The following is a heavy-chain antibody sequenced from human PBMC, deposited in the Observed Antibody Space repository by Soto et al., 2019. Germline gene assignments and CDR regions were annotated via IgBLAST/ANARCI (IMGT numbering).Heavy chain of an antibody. CDR1: GGSFSGYY. D-gene: IGHD2-2*02. V-gene: IGHV4-34*01. CDR3: PRGSRRSCSSTSRHTSRYFDY. J-gene: IGHJ4*01. Sequence: SETLSLACAVYGGSFSGYYWSWIRQPPGKGLEWIGEINHSGSTNYNPSLKTRVTISVDTSKNQFSLKLSSVTAADTAVYHCPRGSRRSCSSTSRHTSRYFDYWGHGTLVTAS. CDR2: INHSGST.